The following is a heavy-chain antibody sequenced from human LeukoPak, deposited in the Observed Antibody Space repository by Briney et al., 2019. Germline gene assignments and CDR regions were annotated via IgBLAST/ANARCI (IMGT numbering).Heavy chain of an antibody. CDR2: IRVDNGDT. V-gene: IGHV1-18*01. J-gene: IGHJ6*03. CDR1: GYTFTRYG. Sequence: ASVKVSCKASGYTFTRYGSSWVGQARGQGLEWMGWIRVDNGDTDNAQKLQGRVTITTDTSSTTIYMELRSLRSDDTAVYYCAGVNLYYNYMDVWGKGTTVTVSS. D-gene: IGHD1-14*01. CDR3: AGVNLYYNYMDV.